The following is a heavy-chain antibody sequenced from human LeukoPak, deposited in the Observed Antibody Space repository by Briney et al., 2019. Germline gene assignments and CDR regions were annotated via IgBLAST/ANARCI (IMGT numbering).Heavy chain of an antibody. CDR2: IREDGSEK. Sequence: PGGSLRLSCAASGFTFSSFWMTWVRQAPGKGLEWVASIREDGSEKTSVDSVKGRFTISRDNSKNTLYLQMNSLRAEDTAVYYCAKIMVRGEVDYWGQGTLVTVSS. J-gene: IGHJ4*02. CDR3: AKIMVRGEVDY. V-gene: IGHV3-7*03. D-gene: IGHD3-10*01. CDR1: GFTFSSFW.